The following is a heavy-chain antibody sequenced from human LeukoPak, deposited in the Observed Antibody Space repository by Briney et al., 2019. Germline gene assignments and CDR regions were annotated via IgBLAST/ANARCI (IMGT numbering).Heavy chain of an antibody. D-gene: IGHD6-6*01. CDR3: ARVEYSSSYFDY. CDR1: GGSISSYY. Sequence: SETLSLTCTVPGGSISSYYWSWIRPPPGKGLEWIGYIYYSGGTNYNLSLKSRVTISLDTSKNQFSLKLSSVTAADTAVYYCARVEYSSSYFDYWGQGTLVTVSS. CDR2: IYYSGGT. J-gene: IGHJ4*02. V-gene: IGHV4-59*08.